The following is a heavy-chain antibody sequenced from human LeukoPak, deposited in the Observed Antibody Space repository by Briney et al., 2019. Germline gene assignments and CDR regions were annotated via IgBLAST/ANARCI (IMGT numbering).Heavy chain of an antibody. CDR1: GFTFSSYA. Sequence: GGSLRLSCAASGFTFSSYAMSWVRQAPGKGLEWVSSISSSSSYIYYADSVKGRFTISRDSAKNSLCLQMNSLRAEDTAVYYCARAEDYYGSGSYYYGMDVWGQGTTVTVSS. J-gene: IGHJ6*02. D-gene: IGHD3-10*01. CDR3: ARAEDYYGSGSYYYGMDV. CDR2: ISSSSSYI. V-gene: IGHV3-21*01.